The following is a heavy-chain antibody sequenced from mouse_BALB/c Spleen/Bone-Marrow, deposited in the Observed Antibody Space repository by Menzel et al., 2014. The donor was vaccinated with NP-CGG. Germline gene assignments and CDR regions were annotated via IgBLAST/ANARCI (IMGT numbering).Heavy chain of an antibody. D-gene: IGHD2-3*01. CDR1: GYAFSSSW. J-gene: IGHJ4*01. Sequence: VQLQQSGPELVKPGASVKISCKASGYAFSSSWVNWVKQRPGQGLEWIGRIYPGDGDINYNGKFKGKATLTADKSSGTAYMQLSSLTSVDSAVYFCARSDGYRVMDYWGQGTSVTVSS. CDR3: ARSDGYRVMDY. CDR2: IYPGDGDI. V-gene: IGHV1-82*01.